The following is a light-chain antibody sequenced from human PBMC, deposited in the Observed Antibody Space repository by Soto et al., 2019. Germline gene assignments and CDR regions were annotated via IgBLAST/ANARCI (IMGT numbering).Light chain of an antibody. V-gene: IGKV1-27*01. CDR3: QKYNSAPLT. J-gene: IGKJ4*01. Sequence: DVQMTQSPSSLSAFVGDRVTITCRASQGIAPYLAWIQQKPGKVPKLLIYATSTLQSGVPSRFSGSGSGTDFTLTINSLQPEDVGTYYCQKYNSAPLTLGGGTKVEIK. CDR2: ATS. CDR1: QGIAPY.